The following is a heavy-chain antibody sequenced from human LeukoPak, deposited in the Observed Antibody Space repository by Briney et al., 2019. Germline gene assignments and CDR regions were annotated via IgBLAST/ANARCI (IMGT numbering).Heavy chain of an antibody. J-gene: IGHJ6*03. V-gene: IGHV4-4*07. Sequence: PSETLSLTCTVSGGSISSYYWSWIRQPAGKGLEWIGRIYTSGSTNYNPSLKSRVTMSVDASKNQFSLELSSVTAADTAVYYCARVVVFGVVSSDYYYYYMDVWGKGTTATVSS. CDR1: GGSISSYY. CDR3: ARVVVFGVVSSDYYYYYMDV. D-gene: IGHD3-3*01. CDR2: IYTSGST.